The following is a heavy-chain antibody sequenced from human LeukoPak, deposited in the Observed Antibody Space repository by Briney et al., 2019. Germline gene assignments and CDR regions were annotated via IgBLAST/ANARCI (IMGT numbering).Heavy chain of an antibody. CDR2: IKSKTHGGTT. V-gene: IGHV3-15*01. J-gene: IGHJ4*02. Sequence: WIRQPPGKGLEWIGRIKSKTHGGTTDYAAPVYGRFTVSRDDSKNTLYLQMNSLQTEDTAVYYCTTFSDCTSSICYTNYWGQGTLVTVSS. CDR3: TTFSDCTSSICYTNY. D-gene: IGHD2-2*02.